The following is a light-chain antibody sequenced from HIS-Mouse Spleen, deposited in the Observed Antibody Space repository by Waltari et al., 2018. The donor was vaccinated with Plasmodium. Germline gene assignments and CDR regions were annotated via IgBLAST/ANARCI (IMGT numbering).Light chain of an antibody. CDR2: AAS. CDR3: LQDYNYPYT. V-gene: IGKV1-6*01. CDR1: QGIRND. J-gene: IGKJ2*01. Sequence: AIQMTQSPSSLSASVGDRVTITCRARQGIRNDLGWYQPKPGKAPKLLISAASSLQSGVPTRFSGSGSGTDFTLTISSLQPEDFATYYCLQDYNYPYTFGQGTKLEIK.